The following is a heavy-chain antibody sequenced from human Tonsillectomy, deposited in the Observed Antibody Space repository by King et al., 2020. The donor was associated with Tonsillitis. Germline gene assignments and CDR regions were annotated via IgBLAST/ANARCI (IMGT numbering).Heavy chain of an antibody. CDR3: ARDYDSSGWYGALV. D-gene: IGHD6-19*01. CDR2: IWYDGSNK. Sequence: VQLVESGGGVVQPGRSLRLSCAASGFTFSSYGMHWVRQAPGKGLEWVAVIWYDGSNKYYADSVKGRFTISRDNSKNTLYLQMNSLRADDTAVYYWARDYDSSGWYGALVWGQGTLVTVSS. V-gene: IGHV3-33*08. J-gene: IGHJ4*02. CDR1: GFTFSSYG.